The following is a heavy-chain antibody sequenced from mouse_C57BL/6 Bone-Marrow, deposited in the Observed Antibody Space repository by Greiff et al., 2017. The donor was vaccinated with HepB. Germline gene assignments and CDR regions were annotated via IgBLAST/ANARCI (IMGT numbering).Heavy chain of an antibody. CDR3: ARRSPYYYGSSYGY. CDR2: IDPGGGYT. D-gene: IGHD1-1*01. V-gene: IGHV1-63*01. CDR1: GYTFTNYW. J-gene: IGHJ2*01. Sequence: VQLQQSGAELVRPGPSVKMSCKASGYTFTNYWIGWAKQRPVYGLEWIGDIDPGGGYTNYNEKFKGKATLTADKSSSTAYMQFSSLTSEDSAIYYGARRSPYYYGSSYGYWGQGTTLTVSS.